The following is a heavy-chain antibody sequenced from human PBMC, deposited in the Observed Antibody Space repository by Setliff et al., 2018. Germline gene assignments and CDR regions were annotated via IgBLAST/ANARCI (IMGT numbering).Heavy chain of an antibody. V-gene: IGHV3-21*05. CDR1: GFTFSDYG. Sequence: GESLKISCAASGFTFSDYGMNWVRQAPGKGLEWLAYIRGSSVYIYYTDSVRGRFTISRDNSKNTLFLQMGSLRGEDKAVYYCARGGAFSYGYPLHHWGQGTLVTVSS. J-gene: IGHJ5*02. D-gene: IGHD5-18*01. CDR2: IRGSSVYI. CDR3: ARGGAFSYGYPLHH.